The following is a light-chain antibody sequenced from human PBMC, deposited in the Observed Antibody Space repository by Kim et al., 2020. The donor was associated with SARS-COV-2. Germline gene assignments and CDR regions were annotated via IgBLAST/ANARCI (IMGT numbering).Light chain of an antibody. CDR3: QQRRTWPLT. CDR1: PSIGDW. J-gene: IGKJ4*01. CDR2: DAS. Sequence: LSPGGPATPSLRASPSIGDWLAWYQQRSGQAPRLLIYDASIRTTGIPARFSGSGSGTDFTLTISSLEPEDFAVYYCQQRRTWPLTFGGGTKVDIK. V-gene: IGKV3-11*01.